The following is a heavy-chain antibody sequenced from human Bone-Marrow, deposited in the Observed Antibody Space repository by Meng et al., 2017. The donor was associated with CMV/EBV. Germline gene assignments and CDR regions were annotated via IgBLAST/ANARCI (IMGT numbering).Heavy chain of an antibody. D-gene: IGHD3-3*01. CDR3: ARDGYDFWSGYYRVLPQTYYYYGMDV. CDR2: IKQDGSEK. Sequence: GESLKIPCVASGFTFSSYWISWVRQAPGKGLEWVANIKQDGSEKYYVDSVKGRFTISRDNAKNSLYLQMNSLRAEETAVYYCARDGYDFWSGYYRVLPQTYYYYGMDVWGQGTTVTVSS. V-gene: IGHV3-7*01. J-gene: IGHJ6*02. CDR1: GFTFSSYW.